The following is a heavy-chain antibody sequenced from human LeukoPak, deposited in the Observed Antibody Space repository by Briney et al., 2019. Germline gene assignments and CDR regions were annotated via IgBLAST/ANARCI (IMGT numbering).Heavy chain of an antibody. D-gene: IGHD6-19*01. Sequence: SETLSLTCTVSGGSISSGGYYWSWIRQHPGKGLEWIGYIYYSGSTYYNPSLKSRVTISVDTSKNQFSLKLSSVTAADTAVYYCARGGGWYKGDWFDPWGQGTLVTVSS. J-gene: IGHJ5*02. CDR2: IYYSGST. V-gene: IGHV4-31*03. CDR3: ARGGGWYKGDWFDP. CDR1: GGSISSGGYY.